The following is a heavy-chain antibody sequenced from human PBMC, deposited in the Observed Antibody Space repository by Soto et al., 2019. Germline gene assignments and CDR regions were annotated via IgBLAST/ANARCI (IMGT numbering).Heavy chain of an antibody. Sequence: EVQLVESGGGLVKPGGSLRLSCAASGFTFSSYSMNWVRQAPGKGLEWVSSISSSSSYIYYADSVKGRFTISRDNAKNSLYLQMNSLRAEDTAVYYCARDSPHPRLRFLEWFIIDYWGQGTLVTVSS. CDR2: ISSSSSYI. CDR1: GFTFSSYS. J-gene: IGHJ4*02. D-gene: IGHD3-3*01. CDR3: ARDSPHPRLRFLEWFIIDY. V-gene: IGHV3-21*01.